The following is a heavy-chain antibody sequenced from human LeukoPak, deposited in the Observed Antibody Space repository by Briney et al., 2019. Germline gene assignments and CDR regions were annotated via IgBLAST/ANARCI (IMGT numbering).Heavy chain of an antibody. CDR1: GGSISSSSYY. CDR2: IYYSGST. CDR3: ARHRGRLSNRDV. D-gene: IGHD2-2*01. Sequence: SETLSLTRTVTGGSISSSSYYWGWIRQPPRKGLEWIGSIYYSGSTYYNPSLKSRVTISVHTSKNQFSLKLSSVTAADTAVYYCARHRGRLSNRDVWGKGTTVTISS. J-gene: IGHJ6*03. V-gene: IGHV4-39*01.